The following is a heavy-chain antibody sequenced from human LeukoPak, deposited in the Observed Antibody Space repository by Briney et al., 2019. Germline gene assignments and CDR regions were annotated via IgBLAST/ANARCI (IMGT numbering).Heavy chain of an antibody. Sequence: SVKVSCKASGGTFSSYAISWVRQAPGQGLEWMGGIIPIFGTANYAQKFQGRVTITTDESTSTAYMELSSLRSEDTAVYYCASGGHCSSTSCYGDYYYMDVWGQGTTVTVSS. J-gene: IGHJ6*03. CDR1: GGTFSSYA. V-gene: IGHV1-69*05. D-gene: IGHD2-2*01. CDR3: ASGGHCSSTSCYGDYYYMDV. CDR2: IIPIFGTA.